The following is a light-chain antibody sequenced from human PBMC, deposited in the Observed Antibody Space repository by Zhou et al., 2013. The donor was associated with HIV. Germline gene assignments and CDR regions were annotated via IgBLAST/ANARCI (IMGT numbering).Light chain of an antibody. CDR3: QEYYDYLWT. V-gene: IGKV1-5*03. J-gene: IGKJ1*01. CDR2: QAS. Sequence: DSQMTQSPSYLSASVGDSVTITCRASQNINDLLAWYQQKPGKAPIVLIYQASHLESGVPSRFSGSGSGTEFTLTINCLQSEDFATYHCQEYYDYLWTFGQGTQVEMK. CDR1: QNINDL.